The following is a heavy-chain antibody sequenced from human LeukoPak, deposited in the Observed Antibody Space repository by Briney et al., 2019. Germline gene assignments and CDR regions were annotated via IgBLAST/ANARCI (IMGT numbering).Heavy chain of an antibody. Sequence: ASVTVSCKVSGYTLTELSMHWVRQAPGKGLEWMGGFDPEDGETIYAQKFQGRVTMTEDTSTDTAYMELSSLRSEDTAVYYCATEAHCSSTSCREDYWGQGTLVTVSS. CDR3: ATEAHCSSTSCREDY. CDR2: FDPEDGET. J-gene: IGHJ4*02. V-gene: IGHV1-24*01. CDR1: GYTLTELS. D-gene: IGHD2-2*01.